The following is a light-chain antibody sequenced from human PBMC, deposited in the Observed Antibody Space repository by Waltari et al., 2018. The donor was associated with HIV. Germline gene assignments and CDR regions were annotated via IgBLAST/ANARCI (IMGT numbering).Light chain of an antibody. J-gene: IGLJ3*02. CDR1: SSNIARNY. CDR2: RSK. V-gene: IGLV1-47*01. Sequence: QSVVTQPPSASGTPGQRVTISCSRSSSNIARNYVYWYQQVPGTAPTALIYRSKQRPSGVHDRFSGSKSGTSASLAISGLRSEDEADYYCAAWDDSLSGPVFGGGTKLTVL. CDR3: AAWDDSLSGPV.